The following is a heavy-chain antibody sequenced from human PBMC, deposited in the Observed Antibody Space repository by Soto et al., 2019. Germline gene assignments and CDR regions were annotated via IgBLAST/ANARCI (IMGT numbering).Heavy chain of an antibody. J-gene: IGHJ4*02. D-gene: IGHD6-19*01. CDR1: GYTFTSYG. Sequence: ASVKVSCKASGYTFTSYGISWVRQAPGQGLEWMGWISAYNGNTNYAQKLQGRVTMTTDTSTSTAYMELRSLRSDDTAVYYCERVVEGLVLGDYRGQRTPVTGSS. V-gene: IGHV1-18*01. CDR3: ERVVEGLVLGDY. CDR2: ISAYNGNT.